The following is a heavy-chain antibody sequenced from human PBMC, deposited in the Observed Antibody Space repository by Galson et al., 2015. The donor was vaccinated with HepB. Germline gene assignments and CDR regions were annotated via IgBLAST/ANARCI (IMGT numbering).Heavy chain of an antibody. D-gene: IGHD2-2*01. CDR2: ISYDGSNK. J-gene: IGHJ4*02. CDR3: AKPRWRRSSCYSLDY. CDR1: GFTFSSYG. Sequence: SLRLSCAASGFTFSSYGMHWVRQAPGKGLEWVAVISYDGSNKYYADSVKGRFTISRDNSKNTLYLQMNSLRAEDTAVYYCAKPRWRRSSCYSLDYWGQGTLVTVSS. V-gene: IGHV3-30*18.